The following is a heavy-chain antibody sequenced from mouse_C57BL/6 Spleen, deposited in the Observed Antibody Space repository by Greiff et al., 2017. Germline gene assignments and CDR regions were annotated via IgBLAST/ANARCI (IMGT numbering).Heavy chain of an antibody. D-gene: IGHD1-1*01. Sequence: QVQLKQPGAELVMPGASVKLSCKASGYTFTSYWMHWVKQRPGQGLEWIGEIDPSDSYTNYNQKFKGKSTLTVDKSSSTAYMQLSSLTSEDSAVYYCARGGSSYVYFDYWGQGTTLTVSS. CDR2: IDPSDSYT. CDR3: ARGGSSYVYFDY. J-gene: IGHJ2*01. V-gene: IGHV1-69*01. CDR1: GYTFTSYW.